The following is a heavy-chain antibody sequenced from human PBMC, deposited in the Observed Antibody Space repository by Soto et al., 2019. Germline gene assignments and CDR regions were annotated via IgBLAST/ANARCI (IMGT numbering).Heavy chain of an antibody. V-gene: IGHV1-69*12. Sequence: QVQLVQSGAEVKKPGSSVKVSCKASGGTFSSYAISWVRQAPGQGLEWMGGIIPIFGTANYAQKFQGRGTITADESTSTAYMELSSLRSEDTAVYYCARLKTFGGVIPHPRFDYWGQGTLVTVSS. CDR2: IIPIFGTA. CDR3: ARLKTFGGVIPHPRFDY. CDR1: GGTFSSYA. D-gene: IGHD3-16*01. J-gene: IGHJ4*02.